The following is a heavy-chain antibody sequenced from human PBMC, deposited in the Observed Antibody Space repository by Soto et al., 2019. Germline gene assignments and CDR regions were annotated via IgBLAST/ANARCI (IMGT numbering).Heavy chain of an antibody. V-gene: IGHV4-34*01. D-gene: IGHD3-3*01. CDR3: ARGRFYYDFWSGYYLGEKDV. J-gene: IGHJ6*02. Sequence: SETLSLTCAVYGGSFSGYYWSWIRQPPGKGLEWIGEINHSGSTNYNPSLKSRVTISVDTSKNQFSLKLSSVTAADTAVYYCARGRFYYDFWSGYYLGEKDVWGQGTTVTVSS. CDR1: GGSFSGYY. CDR2: INHSGST.